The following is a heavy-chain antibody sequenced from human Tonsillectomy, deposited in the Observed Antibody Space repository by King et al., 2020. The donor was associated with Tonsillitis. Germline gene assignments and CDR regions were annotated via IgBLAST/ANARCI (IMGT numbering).Heavy chain of an antibody. Sequence: QLQESGPGLVRPSETLSLNCNVSGVSISSDYWTWIRQPPGKGLEWIGYIHYTGSTSYNPSLKTRVTISVETSKTQFSLKMTSVTAADTAVYYCAREYCDSTSCYYFDYWGQGTLVTVSS. V-gene: IGHV4-59*01. CDR3: AREYCDSTSCYYFDY. J-gene: IGHJ4*02. D-gene: IGHD2-2*01. CDR2: IHYTGST. CDR1: GVSISSDY.